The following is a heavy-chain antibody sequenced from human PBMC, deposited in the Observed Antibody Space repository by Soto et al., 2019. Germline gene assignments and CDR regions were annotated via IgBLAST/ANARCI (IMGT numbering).Heavy chain of an antibody. Sequence: SETLSLTCAGYGGSFSGYYWTWIRQPPGKGLEWIGEINHSGTINFNPSLKSRLTISLDTSKKHFSLKLSSVTDAVTAAYYCARADRTLVTSYSLDVWGQGTTVTVSS. CDR1: GGSFSGYY. CDR2: INHSGTI. CDR3: ARADRTLVTSYSLDV. D-gene: IGHD2-21*02. J-gene: IGHJ6*02. V-gene: IGHV4-34*01.